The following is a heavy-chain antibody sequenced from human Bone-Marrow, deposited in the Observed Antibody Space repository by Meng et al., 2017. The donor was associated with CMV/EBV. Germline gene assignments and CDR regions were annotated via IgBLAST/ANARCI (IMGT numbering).Heavy chain of an antibody. Sequence: ASVKVSCKASGYTFTDYYVHWVRQAPGQGLEWMGSISGKSGATKFGQKFQGRVTLTRDTSISTAYMELTSLTSDDTAVYYCTRDPPNPELGFDYWGQGTLVTVSS. V-gene: IGHV1-2*02. CDR1: GYTFTDYY. J-gene: IGHJ4*02. CDR3: TRDPPNPELGFDY. CDR2: ISGKSGAT. D-gene: IGHD7-27*01.